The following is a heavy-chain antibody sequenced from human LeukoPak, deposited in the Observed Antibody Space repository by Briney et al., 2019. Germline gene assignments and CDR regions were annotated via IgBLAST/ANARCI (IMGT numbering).Heavy chain of an antibody. V-gene: IGHV1-69*04. CDR3: ARSYPSSSWYLAGMDV. CDR2: IIPILGIA. J-gene: IGHJ6*02. Sequence: SVKVSCKASGGTFSSYAISWVRQAPGQGLEWVGRIIPILGIANYAQKFQGRVTITADKSTSTAYMELSSLRSEDTAVYYCARSYPSSSWYLAGMDVWGQGTTVTVSS. CDR1: GGTFSSYA. D-gene: IGHD6-13*01.